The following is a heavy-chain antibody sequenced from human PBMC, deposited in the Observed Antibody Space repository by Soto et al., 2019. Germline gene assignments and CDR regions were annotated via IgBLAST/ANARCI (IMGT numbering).Heavy chain of an antibody. CDR3: AGEGAGSSWYGGFDS. Sequence: QVQLVQSGAEVKKPGSSVKVSCKASGGTFSSYAISWVRQAPGQGLEWMGGIIPMFGTANYEQKFQGRITITADEPTSTAYMELSCLRSEDTAVYYCAGEGAGSSWYGGFDSWGQGTLVTVSS. CDR2: IIPMFGTA. CDR1: GGTFSSYA. J-gene: IGHJ4*02. D-gene: IGHD6-13*01. V-gene: IGHV1-69*12.